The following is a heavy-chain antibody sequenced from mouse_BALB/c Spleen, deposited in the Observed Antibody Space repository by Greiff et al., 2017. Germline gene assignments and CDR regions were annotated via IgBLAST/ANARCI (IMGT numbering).Heavy chain of an antibody. Sequence: VQGVESGPGLVAPSQSLSITCTVSGFSLTGYGVNWVRQPPGKGLEWLGMIWGDGSTDYNSALKSRLSISKDNSKSQVFLKMNSLQTDDTARYYCARGRVYYAMDYWGQGTSVTVSS. CDR1: GFSLTGYG. V-gene: IGHV2-6-7*01. J-gene: IGHJ4*01. CDR2: IWGDGST. CDR3: ARGRVYYAMDY.